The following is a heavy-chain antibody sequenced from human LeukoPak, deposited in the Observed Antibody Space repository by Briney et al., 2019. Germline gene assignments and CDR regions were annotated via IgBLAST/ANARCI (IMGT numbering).Heavy chain of an antibody. CDR1: GFTFSDHY. Sequence: GGSLRLSCAASGFTFSDHYMDWVRQAPGKGLEWVGRTRNKANSYTTESAASVKGRFTISRDDSKNSLYLQMNSLKTEDTAVYYCASITLRGYSYGYDYWGQGTLVTVSS. D-gene: IGHD5-18*01. CDR3: ASITLRGYSYGYDY. J-gene: IGHJ4*02. CDR2: TRNKANSYTT. V-gene: IGHV3-72*01.